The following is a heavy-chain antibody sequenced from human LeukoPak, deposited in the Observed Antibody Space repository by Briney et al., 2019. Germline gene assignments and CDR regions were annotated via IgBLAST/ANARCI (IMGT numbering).Heavy chain of an antibody. CDR1: GFSFSNDT. CDR3: ARVYDSGSQYFDY. Sequence: GGSLRLSCAASGFSFSNDTMNWVRQPLGKGLGWVSSISSNSNYIYYADSVKRRFPISRDNARNSLYLQMNSRRVEDTAVYDCARVYDSGSQYFDYWGQGTLVTVSS. J-gene: IGHJ4*02. D-gene: IGHD3-10*01. V-gene: IGHV3-21*01. CDR2: ISSNSNYI.